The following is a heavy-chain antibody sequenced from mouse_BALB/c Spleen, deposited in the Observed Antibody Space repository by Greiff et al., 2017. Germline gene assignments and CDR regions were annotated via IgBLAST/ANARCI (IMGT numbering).Heavy chain of an antibody. J-gene: IGHJ4*01. D-gene: IGHD2-3*01. CDR1: GFTFSSFG. CDR2: ISSGSSTI. V-gene: IGHV5-17*02. CDR3: ARRDDGYHYYAMDY. Sequence: EVQRVESGGGLVQPGGSRKLSCAASGFTFSSFGMHWVRQAPEKGLEWVAYISSGSSTIYYADTVKGRFTISRDNPKKTLFLQMTSLRSEDTAMYYCARRDDGYHYYAMDYWGQGTSVTVSS.